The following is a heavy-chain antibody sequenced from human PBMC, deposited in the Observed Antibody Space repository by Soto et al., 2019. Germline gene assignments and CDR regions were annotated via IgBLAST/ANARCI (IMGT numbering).Heavy chain of an antibody. CDR3: ARQYSYSTSSFDP. CDR1: GERFTNFS. D-gene: IGHD2-2*01. V-gene: IGHV5-51*01. Sequence: PXESLNVSRHCSGERFTNFSSRLVIQMPGKGLEWMGIIYPGDPDTRYSPSLKGQVTISADNSINTAYLQWRSLKASDSALYYCARQYSYSTSSFDPWGQGTLVTVSS. CDR2: IYPGDPDT. J-gene: IGHJ5*02.